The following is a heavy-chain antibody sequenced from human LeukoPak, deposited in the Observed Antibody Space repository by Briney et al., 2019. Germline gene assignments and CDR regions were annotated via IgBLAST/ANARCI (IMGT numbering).Heavy chain of an antibody. J-gene: IGHJ4*02. CDR1: GFTFSSHA. CDR2: ISGSGGST. CDR3: AKRAVGVAYYFDS. V-gene: IGHV3-23*01. D-gene: IGHD1-26*01. Sequence: GGSLRLSCAASGFTFSSHAMSWVRQAPGKGLGWVSAISGSGGSTFYADSVKGRFTISRDNSKNTLYLQMNSLRAEDTAVYYCAKRAVGVAYYFDSWGQGTLVTVSS.